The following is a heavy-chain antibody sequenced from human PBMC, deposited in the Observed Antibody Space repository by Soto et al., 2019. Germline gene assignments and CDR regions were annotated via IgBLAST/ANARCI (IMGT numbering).Heavy chain of an antibody. Sequence: SVKVSCKASGGTFSSYAISWVRQAPGQGLEWMGGIIPIFGTANYAQKFQGRVTITADESTSTAYMELSSLRSEDTAVYYCANDTAQLYYDFWSGSYMDVWGQGTTVTVSS. V-gene: IGHV1-69*13. D-gene: IGHD3-3*01. CDR3: ANDTAQLYYDFWSGSYMDV. J-gene: IGHJ6*02. CDR2: IIPIFGTA. CDR1: GGTFSSYA.